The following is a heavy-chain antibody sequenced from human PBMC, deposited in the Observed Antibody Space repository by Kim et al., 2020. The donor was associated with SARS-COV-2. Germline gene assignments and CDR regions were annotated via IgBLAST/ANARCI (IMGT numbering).Heavy chain of an antibody. CDR3: VKDVSPGWDNHFED. D-gene: IGHD6-19*01. V-gene: IGHV3-23*01. J-gene: IGHJ4*02. CDR1: GFTFSTFA. Sequence: GGSLRLSCAASGFTFSTFAMSWIRQAPGKGLEWVSTISPSGSSTLYADSVRGRFTISRDNSKNTVYLQLNSLRVEDTALYYCVKDVSPGWDNHFEDWGQG. CDR2: ISPSGSST.